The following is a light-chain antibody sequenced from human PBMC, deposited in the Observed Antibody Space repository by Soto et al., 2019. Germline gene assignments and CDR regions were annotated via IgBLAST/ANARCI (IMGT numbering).Light chain of an antibody. CDR2: EVS. J-gene: IGLJ2*01. CDR3: CSYTRSDTVV. CDR1: SSDVGSSNL. V-gene: IGLV2-23*02. Sequence: QLVLTQPASVSGSPGQSITISCSATSSDVGSSNLVSWYQQHPGKAPKLMLYEVSKRPSGASNRFSGSKSGNTASLTVSALQAEDEADYYCCSYTRSDTVVFGGGTKLTVL.